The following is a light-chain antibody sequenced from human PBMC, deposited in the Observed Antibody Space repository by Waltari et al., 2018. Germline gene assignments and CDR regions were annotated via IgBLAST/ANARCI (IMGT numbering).Light chain of an antibody. CDR2: DFT. Sequence: QSALTQPASVSGSPGQSITISCTGTSTDIGVSDYVSWYQPHPGKAPKVMIYDFTKRPSGVSNRFSGSKSGNTASLTISGLQAEDEADYYCCSYAGNNYVLFGGGTKLTVL. CDR1: STDIGVSDY. V-gene: IGLV2-23*02. CDR3: CSYAGNNYVL. J-gene: IGLJ2*01.